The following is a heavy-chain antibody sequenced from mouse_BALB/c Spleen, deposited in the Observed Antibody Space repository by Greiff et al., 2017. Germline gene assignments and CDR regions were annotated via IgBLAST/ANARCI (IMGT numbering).Heavy chain of an antibody. CDR3: TRQLTPQRYIDY. D-gene: IGHD3-2*02. Sequence: QVQLQQSGAELARPGTSVKVSCKASGYAFTHYLIEWVKQRPGQGLEWIGLINPGSGCTNYNEKFKGKATLTADKSSSTAYMQLSSLTSEASAVYFGTRQLTPQRYIDYWGQGTTLTVSS. CDR2: INPGSGCT. V-gene: IGHV1-54*01. CDR1: GYAFTHYL. J-gene: IGHJ2*01.